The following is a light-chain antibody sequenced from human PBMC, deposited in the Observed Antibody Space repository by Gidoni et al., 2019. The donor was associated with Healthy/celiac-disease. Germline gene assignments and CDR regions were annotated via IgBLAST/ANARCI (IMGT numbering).Light chain of an antibody. CDR1: SSNIGAGYD. CDR2: GTN. Sequence: QSVLTQPPSVSGAPGQRVTISCTGASSNIGAGYDVHWYQQLPGSATRLLIFGTNNRPSVVPYRFSSSKSGAAASLAITGLQAEDEADYYCQSFDSGLSGPVVFGGGTKLTVL. J-gene: IGLJ2*01. V-gene: IGLV1-40*01. CDR3: QSFDSGLSGPVV.